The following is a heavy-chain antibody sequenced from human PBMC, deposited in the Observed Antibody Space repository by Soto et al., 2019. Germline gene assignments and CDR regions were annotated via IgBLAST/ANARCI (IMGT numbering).Heavy chain of an antibody. CDR1: GYTFTSYY. CDR2: INPSCGST. Sequence: ASVKVSCKASGYTFTSYYIHWVRQAPGQGLEWMGIINPSCGSTSYAQKFQGRVTMTRDTSTSTVYMELSSLRSEDTAVYYCARPRVPSRYYYDSSGYYLDAFDIWGQGPMITV. CDR3: ARPRVPSRYYYDSSGYYLDAFDI. V-gene: IGHV1-46*01. D-gene: IGHD3-22*01. J-gene: IGHJ3*02.